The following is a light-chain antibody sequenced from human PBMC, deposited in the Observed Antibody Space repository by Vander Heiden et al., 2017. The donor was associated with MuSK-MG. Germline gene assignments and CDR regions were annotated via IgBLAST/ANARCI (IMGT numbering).Light chain of an antibody. CDR2: DAS. Sequence: EIVLTQSLATLSSSPGQRATLSCRASQGVSIYLAWYQQKPGQAPRLLIYDASNGATGIPARFSGSGSGTDFTLTISSLEPEDFAVYYCQQRSNWPPLTFGGGTKVEIK. CDR3: QQRSNWPPLT. CDR1: QGVSIY. J-gene: IGKJ4*01. V-gene: IGKV3-11*01.